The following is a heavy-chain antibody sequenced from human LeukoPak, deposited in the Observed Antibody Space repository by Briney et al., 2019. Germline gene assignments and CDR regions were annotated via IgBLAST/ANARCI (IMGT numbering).Heavy chain of an antibody. Sequence: SETLSLTCTVSGGSISSYYWSWIRRPPGKGLEWIGYIYYSGSTNYNPSLKSRVTISADTSKNQFSLRLSSVTAADTAVYYCARVTGYVMEDYFDYWGQGTLVTVSS. D-gene: IGHD6-13*01. CDR1: GGSISSYY. J-gene: IGHJ4*02. V-gene: IGHV4-59*01. CDR2: IYYSGST. CDR3: ARVTGYVMEDYFDY.